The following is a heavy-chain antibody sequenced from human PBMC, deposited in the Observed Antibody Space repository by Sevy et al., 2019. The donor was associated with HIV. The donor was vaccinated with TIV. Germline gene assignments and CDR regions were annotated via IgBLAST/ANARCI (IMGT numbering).Heavy chain of an antibody. CDR2: IKEDGSEK. D-gene: IGHD1-26*01. CDR3: ARLSESYYY. Sequence: GGSLRLSCAVSGFIFRSSWMSWVRQAPGKGLEWVANIKEDGSEKNYVESVRGRFTISRDNAKNSLDLQMSSLRAEDTAVYYCARLSESYYYWGQGTLVTVSS. J-gene: IGHJ4*02. CDR1: GFIFRSSW. V-gene: IGHV3-7*01.